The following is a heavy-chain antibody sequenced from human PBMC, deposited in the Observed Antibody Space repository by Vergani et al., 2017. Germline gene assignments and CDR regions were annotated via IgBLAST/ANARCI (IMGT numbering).Heavy chain of an antibody. J-gene: IGHJ4*02. Sequence: QVQLQESGPGLVKPSETLSLTCTVSGGSISSYYWSWIRQPAGKGLEWIGRIYTSGSTNYNPSLKSRVTMSVDTSKNQFSLKLSSVTAADTAVYYCAREPTRIKIFGVVIQDYFDYWGQGTLVTVSS. CDR2: IYTSGST. CDR3: AREPTRIKIFGVVIQDYFDY. D-gene: IGHD3-3*01. CDR1: GGSISSYY. V-gene: IGHV4-4*07.